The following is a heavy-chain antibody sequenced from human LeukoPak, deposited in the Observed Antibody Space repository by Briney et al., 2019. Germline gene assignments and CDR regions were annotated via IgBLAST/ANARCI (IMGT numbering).Heavy chain of an antibody. J-gene: IGHJ6*02. Sequence: SVKVSCKAFGGTFSSYAISWVRQAPGQGLEWMGGIIPIFGTANYAQKFQGRVTITADESTSTAYMELSSLRSEDTAVYYCASRTTIFGVVISDYYGMDVWGQGTTVTVSS. CDR3: ASRTTIFGVVISDYYGMDV. CDR2: IIPIFGTA. D-gene: IGHD3-3*01. V-gene: IGHV1-69*13. CDR1: GGTFSSYA.